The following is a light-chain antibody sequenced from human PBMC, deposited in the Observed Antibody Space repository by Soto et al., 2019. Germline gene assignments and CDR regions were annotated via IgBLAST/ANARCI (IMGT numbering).Light chain of an antibody. CDR3: QQYDILPIT. J-gene: IGKJ5*01. CDR2: AAS. V-gene: IGKV1-33*01. CDR1: QSISSY. Sequence: IQMTQSPSSLSASVGDRVTITCRASQSISSYLNWHQQKPGKAPKLLIYAASSLQSGVPSRFSGSGSGTHFTFTISSLQTEDIGTYYCQQYDILPITFGRGTRLEIK.